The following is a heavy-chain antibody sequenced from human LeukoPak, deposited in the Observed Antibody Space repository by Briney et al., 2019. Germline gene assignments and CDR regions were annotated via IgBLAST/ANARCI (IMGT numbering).Heavy chain of an antibody. CDR2: IIPILGIA. Sequence: ASVRVSCKASGGTFSSYTISWVRQAPGQGLEWMGRIIPILGIANYAQKFQGRVTITADKSTSTVYMELSSLRSEDTAVFYCARGHQPPYYGMDVWGQGTTVTVSS. CDR3: ARGHQPPYYGMDV. J-gene: IGHJ6*02. CDR1: GGTFSSYT. V-gene: IGHV1-69*02.